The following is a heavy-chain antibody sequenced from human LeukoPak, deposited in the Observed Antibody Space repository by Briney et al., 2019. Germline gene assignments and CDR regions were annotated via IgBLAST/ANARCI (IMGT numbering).Heavy chain of an antibody. CDR2: ISPGSHSI. CDR3: VTKGLRGGGDN. Sequence: PGGSLRLSCVASGLTFSDDHVSWIRQAPGKGLEWVSYISPGSHSIYYVDSVKGRFTISRDNAKNSLYLQMNSLRVDDTALYYWVTKGLRGGGDNWGQGTLVTVSS. CDR1: GLTFSDDH. J-gene: IGHJ4*02. V-gene: IGHV3-11*01. D-gene: IGHD2-8*01.